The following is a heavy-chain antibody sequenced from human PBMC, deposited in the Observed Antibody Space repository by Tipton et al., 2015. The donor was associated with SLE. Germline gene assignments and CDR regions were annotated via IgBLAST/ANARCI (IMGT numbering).Heavy chain of an antibody. V-gene: IGHV3-74*01. D-gene: IGHD2-15*01. CDR3: AKFYCRGSSCCGSCGMDV. Sequence: GSLRLSCAASGLTFSAHALSWVRRDPGKGLVWVSRINSDGSSTSYADSVKGRFIISRDNTKNTLYLQMNSLRAEDTAVYYCAKFYCRGSSCCGSCGMDVWGQGTTVTVSS. J-gene: IGHJ6*02. CDR1: GLTFSAHA. CDR2: INSDGSST.